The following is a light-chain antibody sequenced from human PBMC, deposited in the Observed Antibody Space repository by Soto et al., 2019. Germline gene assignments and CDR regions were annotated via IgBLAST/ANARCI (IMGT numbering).Light chain of an antibody. V-gene: IGKV3-20*01. CDR3: QQYGSSPPWT. Sequence: EIVLTQSPGTLSLSPGERATLSCRASQSVSSSYLAWYQQKPGQAPRLLIYGASSRATGIPDRFSGSGSGTDVTLTISRLEPEDFAVYYCQQYGSSPPWTFGQGTKVEIK. CDR1: QSVSSSY. J-gene: IGKJ1*01. CDR2: GAS.